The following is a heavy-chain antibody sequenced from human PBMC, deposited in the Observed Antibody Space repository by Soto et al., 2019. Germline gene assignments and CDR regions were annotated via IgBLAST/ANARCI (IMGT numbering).Heavy chain of an antibody. CDR1: GFTFDDYA. D-gene: IGHD4-17*01. V-gene: IGHV3-9*01. CDR2: ISWNSGSI. CDR3: AKILSMVTSYYYGMDV. Sequence: EVQLVESGGGLVQPGRSLRLSCAASGFTFDDYAMHWVRQAPGKGLEWVSGISWNSGSIGYADSVKGRFTISRDNAKNSLYLQMNSLRDDDTAVYYCAKILSMVTSYYYGMDVWGHGTTVTVSS. J-gene: IGHJ6*02.